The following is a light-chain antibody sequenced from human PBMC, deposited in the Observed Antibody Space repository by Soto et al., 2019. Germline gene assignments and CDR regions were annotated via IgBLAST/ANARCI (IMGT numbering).Light chain of an antibody. CDR1: QTVISSH. J-gene: IGKJ3*01. Sequence: EIVLTQSPGTLSLSPGERASISCRASQTVISSHLAWYQHKPAQAPRLLIYGASSRATGIPDRFSGSGSGTDFTLTISRLEPEDFAVYYCQQNGNSLFTFGPGTKVEIK. CDR2: GAS. V-gene: IGKV3-20*01. CDR3: QQNGNSLFT.